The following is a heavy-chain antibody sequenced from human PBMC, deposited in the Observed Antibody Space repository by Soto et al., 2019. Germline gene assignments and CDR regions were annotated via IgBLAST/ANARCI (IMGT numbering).Heavy chain of an antibody. CDR2: ISWDGGST. D-gene: IGHD6-13*01. V-gene: IGHV3-43*01. CDR1: GFTFDDYT. Sequence: GGSLRLSCAASGFTFDDYTMHWVRQAPGKGLEWVSLISWDGGSTYYADSVKGRFTISRDNSKNSLYLQMNSLRTEDTALYYCAKSDSSSWPWGFDYWGQGTLVTVSS. J-gene: IGHJ4*02. CDR3: AKSDSSSWPWGFDY.